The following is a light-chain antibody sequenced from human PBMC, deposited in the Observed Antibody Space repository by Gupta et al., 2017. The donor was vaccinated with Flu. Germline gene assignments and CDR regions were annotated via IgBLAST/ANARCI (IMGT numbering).Light chain of an antibody. V-gene: IGLV1-51*01. CDR3: ETWDASLSAVI. CDR2: DND. J-gene: IGLJ2*01. Sequence: QSVLTQPPSVSAAPGQRVTISCSGGSPNIGENFVSWYQQLPGTAPKLLIYDNDKRPSGIPDRFSGSKSGTSATLGITELQTGDEADYYCETWDASLSAVIFGGGTKLTVL. CDR1: SPNIGENF.